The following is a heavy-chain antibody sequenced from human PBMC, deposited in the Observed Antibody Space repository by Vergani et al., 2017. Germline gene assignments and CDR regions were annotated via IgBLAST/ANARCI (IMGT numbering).Heavy chain of an antibody. Sequence: EVQLVESGGGLVQPGGSLKLSCAASGFTFSGSGMHWVRQASGKGLEWVGRIRSKANSYATAYAASVKGRFTISRDDSKNTAYLQMNSLKTEDTAVYYCTGISSSWYLGWGQGTLVTVSS. CDR3: TGISSSWYLG. D-gene: IGHD6-13*01. J-gene: IGHJ4*02. CDR2: IRSKANSYAT. V-gene: IGHV3-73*01. CDR1: GFTFSGSG.